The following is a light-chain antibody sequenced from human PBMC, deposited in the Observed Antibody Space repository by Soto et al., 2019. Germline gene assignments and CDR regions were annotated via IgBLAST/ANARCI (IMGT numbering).Light chain of an antibody. CDR2: EVN. Sequence: QSALTQPASLSGSPGQSITISCTGTSSDIGAYDYVSWFQQHPGKAPKLMISEVNNRPSGVSNRFSGSKSGNTAYLTISGLQVEDEAEYFCSSFTTSYFYVLGHGTKVTFL. CDR1: SSDIGAYDY. V-gene: IGLV2-14*01. J-gene: IGLJ1*01. CDR3: SSFTTSYFYV.